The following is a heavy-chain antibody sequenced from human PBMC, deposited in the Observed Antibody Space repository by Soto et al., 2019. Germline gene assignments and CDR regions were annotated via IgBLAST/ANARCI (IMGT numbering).Heavy chain of an antibody. V-gene: IGHV3-15*01. D-gene: IGHD5-12*01. CDR1: GFTFSNAW. J-gene: IGHJ4*02. Sequence: GGSLRLSCAASGFTFSNAWMSWVRQAPGKGLEWVGRIKSKTDGGTTDYAAPVKGRFTISRDDSKNTLYLQMNSLKTEDTAVYYCTTSDNRSGYDFDYWGQGTLVTVSS. CDR3: TTSDNRSGYDFDY. CDR2: IKSKTDGGTT.